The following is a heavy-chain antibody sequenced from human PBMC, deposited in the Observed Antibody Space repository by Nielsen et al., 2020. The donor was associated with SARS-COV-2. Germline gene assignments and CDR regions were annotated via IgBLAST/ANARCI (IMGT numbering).Heavy chain of an antibody. CDR2: ISSSGSTI. Sequence: GGSLRLSCTASGFTFGDYAMNWVRQAPGKGLEWVSYISSSGSTIYYADSVKGRFTISRDNAKNSLYLQMNSLRAEDTAVYYCARDGLVGAFDIWGQGTMVTVSS. V-gene: IGHV3-48*03. D-gene: IGHD1-26*01. CDR1: GFTFGDYA. J-gene: IGHJ3*02. CDR3: ARDGLVGAFDI.